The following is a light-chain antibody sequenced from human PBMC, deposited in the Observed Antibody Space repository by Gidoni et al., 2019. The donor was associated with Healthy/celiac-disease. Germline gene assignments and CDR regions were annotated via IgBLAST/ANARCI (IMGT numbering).Light chain of an antibody. CDR2: WAS. Sequence: DIVMTQSPDSLAVSLGERATINCKSSQSVLYSSNNKNYLAWYQQKPGQPPKLLIYWASTRESGVPDRFSGSGSGTDFTLTISSLQAEDVAVYYCQQYYSTPPLFXGXTKVEIE. J-gene: IGKJ4*01. CDR3: QQYYSTPPL. CDR1: QSVLYSSNNKNY. V-gene: IGKV4-1*01.